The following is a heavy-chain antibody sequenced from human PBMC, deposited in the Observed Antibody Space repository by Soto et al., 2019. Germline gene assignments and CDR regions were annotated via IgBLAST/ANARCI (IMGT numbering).Heavy chain of an antibody. CDR2: IIPVFGTA. Sequence: QVLLVQSGAEVKKSGSSVKVSCKASGGSFSSYAISWVRQAPGHGLEWMGGIIPVFGTANYAQKFKGRVTITADESRSEVHMELSSLRSEDTDTYYCARHLFISSSELLVAAGPGGMDVWGQGPTVTVPS. V-gene: IGHV1-69*01. CDR3: ARHLFISSSELLVAAGPGGMDV. D-gene: IGHD6-6*01. CDR1: GGSFSSYA. J-gene: IGHJ6*02.